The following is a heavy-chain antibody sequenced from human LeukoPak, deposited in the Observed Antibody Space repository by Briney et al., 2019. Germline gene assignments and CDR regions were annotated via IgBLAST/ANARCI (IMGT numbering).Heavy chain of an antibody. D-gene: IGHD2-2*01. CDR1: GGTFSSYA. J-gene: IGHJ4*02. Sequence: GASVKVSCKASGGTFSSYAISWVRQAPGQGLEWMGIINPSGGSTSYAQKFQGRVTMTRDTSTSTVYMELSSLRSEDTAVYYCARDRDVVVPAAMFFDYWGQGTLVTVSS. CDR2: INPSGGST. V-gene: IGHV1-46*01. CDR3: ARDRDVVVPAAMFFDY.